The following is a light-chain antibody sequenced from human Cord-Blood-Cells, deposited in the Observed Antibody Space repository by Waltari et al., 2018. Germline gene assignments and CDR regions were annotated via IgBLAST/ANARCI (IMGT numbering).Light chain of an antibody. CDR1: QSISSY. Sequence: DIQMTQSPSSLSASVGDRVTITYRASQSISSYLNWYQQKPGKAPKLLIYAASSLQSWVPSRFSGSGSVTDFTLTISSLQPEDFATYYWQQSYRTLTFGGGTKVEIK. V-gene: IGKV1-39*01. CDR2: AAS. J-gene: IGKJ4*01. CDR3: QQSYRTLT.